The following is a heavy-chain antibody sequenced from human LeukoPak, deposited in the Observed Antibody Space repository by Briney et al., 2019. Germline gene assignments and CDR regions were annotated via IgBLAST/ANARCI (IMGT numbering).Heavy chain of an antibody. CDR2: INHSGST. CDR1: GYSISSGYY. CDR3: ARGGPAFFDY. Sequence: SETLSPTCAVSGYSISSGYYWGWIRQPPGKGLEWIGEINHSGSTNYNPSPKSRVTISVDTSKNQFSLKLSSVTAADTAVYYCARGGPAFFDYWGQGTLVTVSS. J-gene: IGHJ4*02. V-gene: IGHV4-38-2*01.